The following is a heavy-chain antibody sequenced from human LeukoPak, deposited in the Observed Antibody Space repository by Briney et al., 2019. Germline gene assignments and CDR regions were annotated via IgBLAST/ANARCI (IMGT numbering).Heavy chain of an antibody. D-gene: IGHD4-17*01. CDR2: ISGGGGST. Sequence: PGGSLRLACAASGFTFTSYSMNAVRHAPGKGLEWVSTISGGGGSTYYADSVKGRFTISRDNSKNTLYLKMNSLRAEDTAVYYCAKSLARYYGDYFDYWGQGTLVTVSS. CDR1: GFTFTSYS. J-gene: IGHJ4*02. V-gene: IGHV3-23*01. CDR3: AKSLARYYGDYFDY.